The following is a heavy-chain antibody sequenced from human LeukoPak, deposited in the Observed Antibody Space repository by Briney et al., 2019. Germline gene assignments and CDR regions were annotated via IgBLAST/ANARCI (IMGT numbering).Heavy chain of an antibody. V-gene: IGHV1-2*02. Sequence: ASEKVSCKASGYTFTGYYMHWVRQAPGQGLEWMGWINPNSGGTNYAQKFQGRVTMTRDTSISTAYMELSRLRSDDTAVYYCARVLYDSSGYNYWGQGTLVTVSS. D-gene: IGHD3-22*01. CDR2: INPNSGGT. J-gene: IGHJ4*02. CDR1: GYTFTGYY. CDR3: ARVLYDSSGYNY.